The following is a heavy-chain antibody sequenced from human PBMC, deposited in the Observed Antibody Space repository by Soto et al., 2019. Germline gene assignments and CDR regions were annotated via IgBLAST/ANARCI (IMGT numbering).Heavy chain of an antibody. Sequence: QVQLVQSGAEVKKPGSSVKVSCKASGGTFSRYAFSWVRQAPGQGLEWMGGIVPIYGTRGFAQKFQGRLTITADETTRTAYMELSSLRSEDTAVYYCARDLDYYGSGSHYYYGMGVCGQGTTVTVSS. V-gene: IGHV1-69*01. J-gene: IGHJ6*02. CDR2: IVPIYGTR. D-gene: IGHD3-10*01. CDR3: ARDLDYYGSGSHYYYGMGV. CDR1: GGTFSRYA.